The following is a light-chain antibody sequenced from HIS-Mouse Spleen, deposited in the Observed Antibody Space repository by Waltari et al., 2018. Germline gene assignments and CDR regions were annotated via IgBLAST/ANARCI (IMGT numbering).Light chain of an antibody. CDR1: SSDVGSYNL. J-gene: IGLJ2*01. CDR3: CSYAGSSTLV. Sequence: QSALTQPASVSGSPGQSITISCTGTSSDVGSYNLVSWYQQHPGKAPKLMIYEGSKRPRGVSNRFAGSKSGNTASLTISGLQAEDEADYYCCSYAGSSTLVFGGGTKLTVL. V-gene: IGLV2-23*03. CDR2: EGS.